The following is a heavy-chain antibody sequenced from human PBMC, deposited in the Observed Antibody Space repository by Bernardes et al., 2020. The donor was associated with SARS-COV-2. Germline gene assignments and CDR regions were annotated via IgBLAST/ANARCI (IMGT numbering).Heavy chain of an antibody. CDR2: ISSSSSYI. V-gene: IGHV3-21*01. D-gene: IGHD2-15*01. CDR3: ARDKTRHCSGGSCYNVDAFDI. J-gene: IGHJ3*02. Sequence: GGSLRLSCAASGFTFSSYSMNWVRQAPGKGLEWVSSISSSSSYIYYADSVKGRFTISRDNAKNSLYLQMNSLRAEDTAVYYCARDKTRHCSGGSCYNVDAFDIWGQGTMVTVSS. CDR1: GFTFSSYS.